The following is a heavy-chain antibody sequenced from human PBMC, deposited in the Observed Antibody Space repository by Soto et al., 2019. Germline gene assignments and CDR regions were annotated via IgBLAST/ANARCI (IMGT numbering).Heavy chain of an antibody. Sequence: GASMKISCKGSGYNFITDWISWVRQMHGKGLEWMGRIDPTDSYTKYSPSFEGHVTISADKSISTAYLQWSSLKASDSAVYYCARLSRASFALDVWGQGTTVTFSS. CDR3: ARLSRASFALDV. D-gene: IGHD3-16*01. CDR2: IDPTDSYT. V-gene: IGHV5-10-1*01. CDR1: GYNFITDW. J-gene: IGHJ6*02.